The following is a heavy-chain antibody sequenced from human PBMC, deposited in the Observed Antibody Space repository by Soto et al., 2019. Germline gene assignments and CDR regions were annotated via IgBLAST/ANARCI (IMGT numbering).Heavy chain of an antibody. J-gene: IGHJ6*02. V-gene: IGHV4-4*07. Sequence: SETLSLTCTVSGGSISSYYWSCIRQPAGKGLEWIGRIYTSGSTNYNPSLKSRVTMSVDTSKNQFSLKLSSVTAADTAVYYCARDKARYCSSXSCYIWWDYYYYYGMDVWGQGTTVTVSS. CDR3: ARDKARYCSSXSCYIWWDYYYYYGMDV. CDR2: IYTSGST. D-gene: IGHD2-2*02. CDR1: GGSISSYY.